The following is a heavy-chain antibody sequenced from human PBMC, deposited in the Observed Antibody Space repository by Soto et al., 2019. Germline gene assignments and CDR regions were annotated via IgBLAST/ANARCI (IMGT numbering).Heavy chain of an antibody. CDR3: ARDPCGGDCYSVFDY. CDR2: IWYDGSNK. CDR1: GFTYSSYG. Sequence: GGSLRLSCAASGFTYSSYGMHRVRQAPGKGLEWVAVIWYDGSNKYYADSVKGRFTISRDNSKNTLYLQMNSLRAEDTAVYYCARDPCGGDCYSVFDYWGQGT. J-gene: IGHJ4*02. D-gene: IGHD2-21*02. V-gene: IGHV3-33*01.